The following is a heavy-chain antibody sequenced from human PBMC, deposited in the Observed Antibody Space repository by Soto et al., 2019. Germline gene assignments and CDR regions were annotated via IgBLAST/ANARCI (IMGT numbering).Heavy chain of an antibody. J-gene: IGHJ4*02. Sequence: ASVKVSCKASGYTFTSLGISWVRRAPGQGLEWMGWVSAYNGNTKYAPNVQGRVTMTTDRSTSTAYMELRSLRSDDTAVYYCARAGGTQLFDYWGQGTLVTVSS. V-gene: IGHV1-18*04. CDR1: GYTFTSLG. CDR2: VSAYNGNT. CDR3: ARAGGTQLFDY.